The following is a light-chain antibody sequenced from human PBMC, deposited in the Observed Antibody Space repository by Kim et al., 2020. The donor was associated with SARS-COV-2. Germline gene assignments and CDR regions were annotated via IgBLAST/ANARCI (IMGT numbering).Light chain of an antibody. CDR3: SSYTSSSTWV. V-gene: IGLV2-14*03. J-gene: IGLJ3*02. Sequence: QSALTQPASVSGSPGQSITISCTGTSSDVGGYNYVSWYQQHPGKAPTLMIYDVSNRPSGVSNRFSGSKSGNTASLTISGLQAEDEADYYCSSYTSSSTWVFGGGTQLTFL. CDR2: DVS. CDR1: SSDVGGYNY.